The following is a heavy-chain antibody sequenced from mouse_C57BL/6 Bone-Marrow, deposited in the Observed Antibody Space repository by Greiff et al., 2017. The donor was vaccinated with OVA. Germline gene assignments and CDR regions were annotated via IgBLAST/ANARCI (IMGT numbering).Heavy chain of an antibody. J-gene: IGHJ1*03. CDR2: INPSTGGT. CDR3: ARRNYYGSSPYFDV. CDR1: GYSFTGYY. D-gene: IGHD1-1*01. Sequence: VQLQQSGPELVKPGASVKISCKASGYSFTGYYMHWVKQSSEKSLEWIGEINPSTGGTSYNQKFKGTATLTVDTSSRTAYMQLKSLTSEDSAVYYCARRNYYGSSPYFDVWGTGTTVTVSS. V-gene: IGHV1-43*01.